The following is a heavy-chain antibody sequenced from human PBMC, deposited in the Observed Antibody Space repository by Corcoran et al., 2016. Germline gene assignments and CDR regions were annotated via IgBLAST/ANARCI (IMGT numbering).Heavy chain of an antibody. Sequence: QVQLVQSGAEVKKPGASVRVSCKASGYTFTSYSISWVRQAPGQGLEWMGWNSAYDGDTNYAQKFQGRVTMTTDASTSTAYMELRSLTSEDTAVYYCARSLTNEWLVRFSLANWGQGTLVTVSS. CDR1: GYTFTSYS. CDR2: NSAYDGDT. V-gene: IGHV1-18*01. J-gene: IGHJ4*02. CDR3: ARSLTNEWLVRFSLAN. D-gene: IGHD6-19*01.